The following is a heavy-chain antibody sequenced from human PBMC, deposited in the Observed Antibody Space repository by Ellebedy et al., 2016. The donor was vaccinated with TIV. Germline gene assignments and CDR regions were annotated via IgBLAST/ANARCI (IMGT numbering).Heavy chain of an antibody. CDR3: ARSILSTLTSGWYRPMDV. D-gene: IGHD6-19*01. CDR2: IYHSGTA. J-gene: IGHJ6*02. CDR1: GASISTTNW. V-gene: IGHV4-4*02. Sequence: SETLSLTXTVYGASISTTNWWSWVRPPPGKGLDWIGEIYHSGTANYNPSIKSRATISVDKSQNQFSLNLTSVTAADTAVYYCARSILSTLTSGWYRPMDVWGQGTTVTVSS.